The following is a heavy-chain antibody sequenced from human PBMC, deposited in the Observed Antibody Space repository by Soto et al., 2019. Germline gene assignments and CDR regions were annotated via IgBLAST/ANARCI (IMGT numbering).Heavy chain of an antibody. V-gene: IGHV1-46*01. CDR1: GYTFTSYY. Sequence: ASVKVSCKASGYTFTSYYMHWVRQAPGQGLEWMGRINPNSGNTSDAQKFQGRVTMTTDTSTSTAYMELRSLRSDDTAVYYCAKEYCDSSRCYLPDYWGQGALVTVSS. D-gene: IGHD2-2*01. J-gene: IGHJ4*02. CDR3: AKEYCDSSRCYLPDY. CDR2: INPNSGNT.